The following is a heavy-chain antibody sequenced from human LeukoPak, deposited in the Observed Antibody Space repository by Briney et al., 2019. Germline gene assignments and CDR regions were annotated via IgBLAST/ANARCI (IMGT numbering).Heavy chain of an antibody. CDR2: ISGSGGST. Sequence: GGSLRLSCAASGFTFSSYAMSWVRQAPGKGLEWVSAISGSGGSTYYADSVKGRFTISRDNAKNSLYLQMNSLRAEDTAVYYCARMFSGSYYYAFDIWGQGTMVTVSS. J-gene: IGHJ3*02. CDR1: GFTFSSYA. V-gene: IGHV3-23*01. CDR3: ARMFSGSYYYAFDI. D-gene: IGHD1-26*01.